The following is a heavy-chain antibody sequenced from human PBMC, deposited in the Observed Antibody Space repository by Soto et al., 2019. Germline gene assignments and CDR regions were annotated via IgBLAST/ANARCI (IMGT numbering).Heavy chain of an antibody. CDR2: IYYSGST. V-gene: IGHV4-31*03. Sequence: TLSLTCTFSGGSISSEGYYWSLIRQHPGKGLEWIGYIYYSGSTYYNPSLKSRVTISVDTSKNQFSLKLSSVTAADTAVYYCSAQGSAFDYWGQGTLVTVSS. D-gene: IGHD2-15*01. CDR3: SAQGSAFDY. CDR1: GGSISSEGYY. J-gene: IGHJ4*02.